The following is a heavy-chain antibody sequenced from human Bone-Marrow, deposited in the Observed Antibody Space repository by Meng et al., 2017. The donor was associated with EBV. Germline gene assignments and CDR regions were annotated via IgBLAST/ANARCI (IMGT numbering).Heavy chain of an antibody. CDR3: AHRRSSSWQSTFDY. CDR1: RFYLRTSGWG. J-gene: IGHJ4*02. Sequence: IHLKKTDPRLLNPHTTPTLISTSYRFYLRTSGWGMGWVRHPPGKALEWLALIYWDDDKRYSPSLKSRLTITKDTSKNQVVLTMTNMDPVDTATYYCAHRRSSSWQSTFDYWGQGTLVTVSS. CDR2: IYWDDDK. D-gene: IGHD6-13*01. V-gene: IGHV2-5*02.